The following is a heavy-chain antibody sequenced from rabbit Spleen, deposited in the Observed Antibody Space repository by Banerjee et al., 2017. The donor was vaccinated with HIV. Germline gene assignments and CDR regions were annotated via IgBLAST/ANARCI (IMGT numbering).Heavy chain of an antibody. CDR3: ARDYNAGWDL. J-gene: IGHJ4*01. Sequence: QLKETGGGLVQPGGSLTLSCNASGFAFTTYYMSWVRQAPGKGLEWIGSIDPVFGIANYANWVNGRFTISRDNAQNTVDLRINSLTAADTATYFCARDYNAGWDLWGQGTLVTVS. D-gene: IGHD4-1*01. CDR1: GFAFTTYY. V-gene: IGHV1S7*01. CDR2: IDPVFGIA.